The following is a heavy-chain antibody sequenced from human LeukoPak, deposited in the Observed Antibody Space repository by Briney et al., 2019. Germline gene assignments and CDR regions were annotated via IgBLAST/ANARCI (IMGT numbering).Heavy chain of an antibody. J-gene: IGHJ6*02. CDR2: IYSGGST. D-gene: IGHD2-8*02. Sequence: PGGSLRLSCAASRFTVSSNYMSWVRQAPGKGLEWVSVIYSGGSTYYADSVKGRFTISRDNSKNTLYLQMNSLRAEDTAMYYCARDRNTGYGMDVWGQGTTVTVSS. CDR1: RFTVSSNY. CDR3: ARDRNTGYGMDV. V-gene: IGHV3-53*01.